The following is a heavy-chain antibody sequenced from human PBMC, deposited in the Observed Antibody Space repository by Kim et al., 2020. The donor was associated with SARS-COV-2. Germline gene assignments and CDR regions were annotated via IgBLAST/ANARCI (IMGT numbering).Heavy chain of an antibody. CDR3: ARSYSNGLYYYYYYMDV. V-gene: IGHV4-34*01. J-gene: IGHJ6*03. CDR1: GGSFSGYY. Sequence: SETLSLTCAVYGGSFSGYYWSWIRQPPGKGLEWIGEINHSGSTNYNPSLKSRVTISVDTSKNQFSLKLSSVTAADTAVYYCARSYSNGLYYYYYYMDVWGKGTTVTVSS. CDR2: INHSGST. D-gene: IGHD4-4*01.